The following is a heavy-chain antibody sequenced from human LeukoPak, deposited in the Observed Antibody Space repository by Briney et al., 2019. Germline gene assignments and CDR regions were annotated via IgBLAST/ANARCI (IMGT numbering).Heavy chain of an antibody. CDR3: ARVYYDSSGYYGTFDY. Sequence: GGSLRLSCAASGFTFSSYGMHWVRQAPGKGREWVAVIWYDGSNKYYADSVKGRFTISRDNSKNTLYLQMNSLRAEDTAVYYCARVYYDSSGYYGTFDYWGQGTLVTVSS. CDR2: IWYDGSNK. CDR1: GFTFSSYG. D-gene: IGHD3-22*01. V-gene: IGHV3-33*01. J-gene: IGHJ4*02.